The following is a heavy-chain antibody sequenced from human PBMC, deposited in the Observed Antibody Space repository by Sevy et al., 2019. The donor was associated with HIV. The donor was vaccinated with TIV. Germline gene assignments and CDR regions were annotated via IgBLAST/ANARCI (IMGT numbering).Heavy chain of an antibody. CDR1: GFTLSRTG. CDR2: VSGSGFST. V-gene: IGHV3-23*01. CDR3: AKDPDDTYDYGEHSDY. D-gene: IGHD4-17*01. J-gene: IGHJ4*02. Sequence: GGSLRLSCAASGFTLSRTGMIWVRQAPGKGLEWVSGVSGSGFSTNYADSVKGRFTISRDNSKNTLYLQMNGLRGEVTAVYYCAKDPDDTYDYGEHSDYWGQGTLVTVSS.